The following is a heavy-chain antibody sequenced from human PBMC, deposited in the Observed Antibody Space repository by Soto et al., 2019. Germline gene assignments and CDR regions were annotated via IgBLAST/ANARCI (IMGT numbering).Heavy chain of an antibody. J-gene: IGHJ3*02. Sequence: SETLSPTFTHSGGSSSSYYWSWIRQPPGKGLEWIGYIYYSGSTNYNPSLKSRVTISVDTSKNQFSLKLSSVTAADTAVYYCARRDGKNAFDIWGQGTMVS. CDR3: ARRDGKNAFDI. CDR2: IYYSGST. CDR1: GGSSSSYY. V-gene: IGHV4-59*01.